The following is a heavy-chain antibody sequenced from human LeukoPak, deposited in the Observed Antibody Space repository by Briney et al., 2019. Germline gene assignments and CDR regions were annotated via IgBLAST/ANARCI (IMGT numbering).Heavy chain of an antibody. CDR2: ITGSGDST. D-gene: IGHD6-6*01. V-gene: IGHV3-23*01. Sequence: PGGSLRLSCAASGFTFSSFAMTWVRQAPGKGLEWVSAITGSGDSTYYADSVKGRFTISRDNSKNTLYVQMNSLRAEDTAVYYCAKGGSSQPNYSNYWGQGPLVTVSS. CDR3: AKGGSSQPNYSNY. J-gene: IGHJ4*02. CDR1: GFTFSSFA.